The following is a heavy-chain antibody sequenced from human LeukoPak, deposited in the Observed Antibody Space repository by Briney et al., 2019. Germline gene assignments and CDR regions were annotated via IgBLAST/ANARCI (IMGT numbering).Heavy chain of an antibody. CDR2: ISSSSSYT. CDR1: GFTFSDYY. Sequence: GGSLRLSCAASGFTFSDYYMSWIRQAPGKGLEWVSYISSSSSYTNYADSEKGRFTISRDNAKNSLYLQMNSLRAEDTAVYYCARADNDYLNYWGQGTLVTVSS. J-gene: IGHJ4*02. D-gene: IGHD4-11*01. V-gene: IGHV3-11*06. CDR3: ARADNDYLNY.